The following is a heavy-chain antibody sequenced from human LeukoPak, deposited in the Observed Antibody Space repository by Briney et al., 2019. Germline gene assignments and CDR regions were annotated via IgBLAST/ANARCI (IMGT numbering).Heavy chain of an antibody. Sequence: GKSLRLSCEVSGFTFSTYGMYWVRQAPGKGLESVAVISYDGSKTYYADSVKGRSTISRDNPKNTVYLQLNSLTPDDTAVYYCARLPPSVFGVGTGDFDYWGQGTLVTVSS. CDR2: ISYDGSKT. CDR3: ARLPPSVFGVGTGDFDY. V-gene: IGHV3-30*03. CDR1: GFTFSTYG. J-gene: IGHJ4*02. D-gene: IGHD2-8*02.